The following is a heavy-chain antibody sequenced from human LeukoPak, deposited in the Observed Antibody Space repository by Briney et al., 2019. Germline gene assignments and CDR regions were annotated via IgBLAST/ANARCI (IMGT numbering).Heavy chain of an antibody. Sequence: PGGSLRPSCAASGFTFSSYGMHWVRQAPGKGLEWVSAISGSGGSTYYADSVKGRFTISRDNSKNTLYLQMNSLRAEDTAVYYCAKLWIQLWLLGDSDYWGQGTLVTVSS. CDR2: ISGSGGST. V-gene: IGHV3-23*01. CDR1: GFTFSSYG. J-gene: IGHJ4*02. D-gene: IGHD5-18*01. CDR3: AKLWIQLWLLGDSDY.